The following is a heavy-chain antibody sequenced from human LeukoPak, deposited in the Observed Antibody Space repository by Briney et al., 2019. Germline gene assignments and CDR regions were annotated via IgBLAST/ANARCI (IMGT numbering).Heavy chain of an antibody. Sequence: ASVKVSCKASGYTFTSYDINWVRQATGQGLEWMGWMNPNSGNTGYAQKFQGRVTITRNTSISTAYMELSSLRSEDTAVYYCAKSHSNSGSLREFDYWGQGTLVTVSS. CDR1: GYTFTSYD. D-gene: IGHD2/OR15-2a*01. CDR2: MNPNSGNT. J-gene: IGHJ4*02. CDR3: AKSHSNSGSLREFDY. V-gene: IGHV1-8*03.